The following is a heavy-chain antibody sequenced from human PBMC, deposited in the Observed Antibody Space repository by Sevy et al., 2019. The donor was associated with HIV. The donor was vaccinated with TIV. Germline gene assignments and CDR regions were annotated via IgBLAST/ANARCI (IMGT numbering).Heavy chain of an antibody. Sequence: GGSLRLSCAASGFTFSSYAMHWVRQAPGKGLEWVAVISYDGSNKYYADSVKGRFTISRVNSKNTLYLQMNSLRAEDTAVYYCARGSSLRFLEWLLPGDYWGQGTLVTVSS. J-gene: IGHJ4*02. CDR2: ISYDGSNK. V-gene: IGHV3-30-3*01. D-gene: IGHD3-3*01. CDR3: ARGSSLRFLEWLLPGDY. CDR1: GFTFSSYA.